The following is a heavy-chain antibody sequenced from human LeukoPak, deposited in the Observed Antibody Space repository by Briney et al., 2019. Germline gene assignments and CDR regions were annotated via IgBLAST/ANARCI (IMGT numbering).Heavy chain of an antibody. Sequence: GGSLRLSCAASGFTFSSYAMSWVRQAPGKGLEWVSAISGSGDSTYYVDSVKGRFTISRDNSKNTLYLQMNSLRAEDTAVYYCARDYSSSWYTQRLDYWGQGTLVTASS. CDR1: GFTFSSYA. CDR2: ISGSGDST. J-gene: IGHJ4*02. D-gene: IGHD6-13*01. CDR3: ARDYSSSWYTQRLDY. V-gene: IGHV3-23*01.